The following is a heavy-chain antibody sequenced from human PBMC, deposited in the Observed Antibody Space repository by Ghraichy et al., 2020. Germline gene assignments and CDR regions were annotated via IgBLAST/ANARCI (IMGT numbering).Heavy chain of an antibody. D-gene: IGHD6-19*01. CDR2: ISGSGGST. CDR3: AKDQQWLVHGAGYFDY. Sequence: GGSLRLSCAASGFTFSSYAMSWVRQAPGKGLEWVSAISGSGGSTYYADSVKGRFTISRDNSKNTLYLQMNSLRAEDTAVYYCAKDQQWLVHGAGYFDYWGQGTLVTVSS. J-gene: IGHJ4*02. V-gene: IGHV3-23*01. CDR1: GFTFSSYA.